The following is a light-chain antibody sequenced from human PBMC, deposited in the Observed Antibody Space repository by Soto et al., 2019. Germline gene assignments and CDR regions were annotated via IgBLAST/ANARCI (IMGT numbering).Light chain of an antibody. V-gene: IGKV1-5*01. Sequence: DIQMPQYPSTLSASLGDRFTITCRASQTISNWLAWYQQKPGKAPKVLIYDASTLDGGVPSRFSGRRSGTDFTLTISSLQPNDFATYYCQQYSAYPLTFGGGTMVDIK. CDR2: DAS. CDR1: QTISNW. CDR3: QQYSAYPLT. J-gene: IGKJ4*01.